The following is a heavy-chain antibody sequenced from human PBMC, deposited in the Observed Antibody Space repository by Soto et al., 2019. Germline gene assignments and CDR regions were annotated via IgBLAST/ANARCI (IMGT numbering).Heavy chain of an antibody. CDR2: ISSSSYI. D-gene: IGHD3-3*01. Sequence: GGSLRLSCAASGFTFSSYSMNWVRQAPGKGLEWVSSISSSSYIYYADSVKGRFTISRDNAKNSLYLQMNSLRAEDTAVYYCARDRDDFWSGYYAFDIWGQGTMVTVSS. CDR3: ARDRDDFWSGYYAFDI. J-gene: IGHJ3*02. V-gene: IGHV3-21*01. CDR1: GFTFSSYS.